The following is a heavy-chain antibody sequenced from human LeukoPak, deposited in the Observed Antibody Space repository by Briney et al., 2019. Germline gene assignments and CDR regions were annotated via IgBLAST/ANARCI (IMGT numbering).Heavy chain of an antibody. CDR1: GFTFSSYS. Sequence: GGSLRLSCAASGFTFSSYSMSWVRQAPGKGLEWVSSISSSSSYIYYADSVKGRFTISRDNAKNSLYLQMNSLRAEDTAVYYCAGDEFGIAAHPGRAYYYYGMDVWGQGTTVTVSS. CDR3: AGDEFGIAAHPGRAYYYYGMDV. D-gene: IGHD6-13*01. V-gene: IGHV3-21*04. J-gene: IGHJ6*02. CDR2: ISSSSSYI.